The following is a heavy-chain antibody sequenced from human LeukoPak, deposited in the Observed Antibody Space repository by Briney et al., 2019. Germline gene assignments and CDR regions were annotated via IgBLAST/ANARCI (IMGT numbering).Heavy chain of an antibody. V-gene: IGHV4-59*01. J-gene: IGHJ4*02. Sequence: KTSETPSLTCSVSGDFITAYYWSWIRQPPGKGLEWIGYVYYTGSTEYSPSLRGRVTISLEMSKQQFSLNLTSVTAADTAVYYCASNTGTVFDNWGQGALVTVSS. CDR3: ASNTGTVFDN. CDR1: GDFITAYY. CDR2: VYYTGST. D-gene: IGHD7-27*01.